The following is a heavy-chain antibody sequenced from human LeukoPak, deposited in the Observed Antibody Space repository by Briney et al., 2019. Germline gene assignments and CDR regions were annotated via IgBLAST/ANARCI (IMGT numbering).Heavy chain of an antibody. CDR1: GYTFTGYY. D-gene: IGHD3-22*01. CDR3: ARDARNYDSSGYLYYYYYGMDV. CDR2: INPNSGGT. Sequence: GASVKVSCKASGYTFTGYYMHWVRQAPGQGLEWMGRINPNSGGTNYAQKFQGRVTMTRDTSISTAYMELSRLRSDDTAVYYCARDARNYDSSGYLYYYYYGMDVWGQGTTVTVSS. V-gene: IGHV1-2*06. J-gene: IGHJ6*02.